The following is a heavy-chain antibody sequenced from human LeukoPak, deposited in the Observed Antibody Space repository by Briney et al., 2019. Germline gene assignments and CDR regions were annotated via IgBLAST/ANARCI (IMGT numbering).Heavy chain of an antibody. D-gene: IGHD3-10*01. CDR1: GGTFSSYA. CDR3: ARDRLYGSGSSQPFDY. V-gene: IGHV1-69*13. J-gene: IGHJ4*02. CDR2: IIPIFGTA. Sequence: AVKVSCKASGGTFSSYAISWVRQAPGQGLEWMGGIIPIFGTANYTQKFQSRVTITADESTSTAYMERSSLRSEDTAVYYCARDRLYGSGSSQPFDYWGQGTLVTVSS.